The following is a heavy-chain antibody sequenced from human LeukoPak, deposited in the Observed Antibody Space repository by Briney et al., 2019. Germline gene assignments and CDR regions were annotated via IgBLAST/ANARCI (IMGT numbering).Heavy chain of an antibody. CDR2: ISYDGSNK. D-gene: IGHD3-22*01. Sequence: GGSLRLSCAASGFTFSSYAMHWVRQAPGKGLEWVAVISYDGSNKYYADSVKGRFTISRDNSKNTLYLQMNSLRAEDTAVYYCATHSSGYAIDYWGQGTLVTVSS. CDR3: ATHSSGYAIDY. CDR1: GFTFSSYA. J-gene: IGHJ4*02. V-gene: IGHV3-30-3*01.